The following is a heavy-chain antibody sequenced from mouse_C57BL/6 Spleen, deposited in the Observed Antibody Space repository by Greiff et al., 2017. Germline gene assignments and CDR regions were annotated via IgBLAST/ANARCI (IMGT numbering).Heavy chain of an antibody. CDR1: GYTFTSSW. D-gene: IGHD4-1*01. V-gene: IGHV1-61*01. CDR3: ARSLGRAWFAY. CDR2: IYPSDSET. Sequence: QVQLQQPGAELVRPGSSVKLSCKASGYTFTSSWMDWVKQRPGQGLEWIGNIYPSDSETHYNQKFKDKATLTVDKSSSTAYMQLSSLTSEDSAVYYCARSLGRAWFAYWGQGTLVTVSA. J-gene: IGHJ3*01.